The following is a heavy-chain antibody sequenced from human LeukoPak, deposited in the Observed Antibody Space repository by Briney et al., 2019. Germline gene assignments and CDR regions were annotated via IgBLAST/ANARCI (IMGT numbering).Heavy chain of an antibody. CDR1: GFTFSSYG. Sequence: PGRSLRLSCAASGFTFSSYGMHWVRQAPGKGLEWVAVIWYDGSNKYYADSVKGRFTISRDNAKNSVYLQMNSLRAEDTGVYYCARDASLAGDRVEYWGQGTLVTVSS. CDR3: ARDASLAGDRVEY. D-gene: IGHD3-16*01. J-gene: IGHJ4*02. V-gene: IGHV3-33*01. CDR2: IWYDGSNK.